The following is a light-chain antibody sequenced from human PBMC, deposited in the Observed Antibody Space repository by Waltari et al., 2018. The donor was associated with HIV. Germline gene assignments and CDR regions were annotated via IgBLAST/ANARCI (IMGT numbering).Light chain of an antibody. CDR1: QGARSN. V-gene: IGKV3-15*01. CDR2: GAA. Sequence: DIVMTQPPAILSVPPGGRVTLSCRASQGARSNLAWYQQNVGQAPRLLIYGAATRAAEIPVRFSGSGSGTDFTLTIDSLQSEDFATYYCQQYNIRPRGNTFGQGTKLQIK. J-gene: IGKJ2*01. CDR3: QQYNIRPRGNT.